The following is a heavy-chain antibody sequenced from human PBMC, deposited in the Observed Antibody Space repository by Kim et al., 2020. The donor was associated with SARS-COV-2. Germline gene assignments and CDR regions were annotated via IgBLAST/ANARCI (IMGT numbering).Heavy chain of an antibody. CDR1: GGSISSSSYY. Sequence: SETLSLTCTVSGGSISSSSYYWGWIRQPPGKGLEWIGSIYYSGSTYYNPSLKSRVTISVDTSKNQFSLKLSSVTAADTAVYYCARVSYDSSGGYYFDYWGQGTLVTVSS. CDR2: IYYSGST. J-gene: IGHJ4*02. CDR3: ARVSYDSSGGYYFDY. V-gene: IGHV4-39*01. D-gene: IGHD3-22*01.